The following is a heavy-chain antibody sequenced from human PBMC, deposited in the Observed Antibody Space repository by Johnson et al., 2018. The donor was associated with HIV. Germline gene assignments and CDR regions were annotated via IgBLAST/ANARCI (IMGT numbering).Heavy chain of an antibody. V-gene: IGHV3-30-3*01. CDR2: ISYDGSNK. CDR1: GFTFSSYA. D-gene: IGHD5-24*01. J-gene: IGHJ3*02. CDR3: ARDEPYNLNAFDI. Sequence: QVQLVESGGGLVQPGRSLRLSCPASGFTFSSYAMHWVRQAPGKGLEWVAVISYDGSNKYYADSVKGRFTISRDNSKNTLYLQMNSLRAEDTAVYYCARDEPYNLNAFDIWGQGTMVTVSS.